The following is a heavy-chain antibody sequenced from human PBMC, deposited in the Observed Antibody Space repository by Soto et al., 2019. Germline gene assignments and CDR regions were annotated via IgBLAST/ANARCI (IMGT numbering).Heavy chain of an antibody. CDR3: ARGYMTTVTYSYYYYYMDV. J-gene: IGHJ6*03. Sequence: QVQLVQSGAEVKKPGASVKVSCKASGYTFTSYDINWVRQATGQGLEWMGWMNPNSGNTGYAQKFQGRVTMTRNTSISTAYMELSSLRSEDTAVYYCARGYMTTVTYSYYYYYMDVWGKGTTVTVSS. CDR2: MNPNSGNT. D-gene: IGHD4-17*01. CDR1: GYTFTSYD. V-gene: IGHV1-8*01.